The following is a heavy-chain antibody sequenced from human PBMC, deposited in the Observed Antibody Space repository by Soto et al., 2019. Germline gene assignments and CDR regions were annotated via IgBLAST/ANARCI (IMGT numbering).Heavy chain of an antibody. CDR3: ARDAPPVTYYDFWSGFPPQYGMDV. CDR1: GGSISSYY. Sequence: SETLSLTCTVSGGSISSYYWSWIRQPAGKGLEWIGRIYTSGSTNYNPSLKSRVTMSVDTSKNQFSLKLSSVTAADTAVYYCARDAPPVTYYDFWSGFPPQYGMDVWGQGTTVTVSS. D-gene: IGHD3-3*01. J-gene: IGHJ6*02. V-gene: IGHV4-4*07. CDR2: IYTSGST.